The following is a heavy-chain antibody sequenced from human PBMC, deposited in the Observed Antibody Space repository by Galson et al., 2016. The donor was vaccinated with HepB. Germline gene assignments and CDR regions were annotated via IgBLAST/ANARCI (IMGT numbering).Heavy chain of an antibody. D-gene: IGHD3-22*01. Sequence: SVKVSCKASGYTFINYYINWVRQAPGHGLEWMGLIAPIGETTTYAPKFQGRVTMTKDTSTSTGYLELSSLTCDDTAVYYCARDDGSGYYLGLDYWGQGTLVTVSS. J-gene: IGHJ4*02. CDR2: IAPIGETT. V-gene: IGHV1-46*01. CDR1: GYTFINYY. CDR3: ARDDGSGYYLGLDY.